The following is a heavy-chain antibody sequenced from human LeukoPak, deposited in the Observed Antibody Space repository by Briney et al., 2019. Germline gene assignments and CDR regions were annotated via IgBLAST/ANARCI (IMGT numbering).Heavy chain of an antibody. CDR1: GYTFSSYY. CDR2: INYSGGST. D-gene: IGHD3-10*02. J-gene: IGHJ4*02. Sequence: ASVKVSCTASGYTFSSYYMHWVRQAPGQGLEWVGIINYSGGSTSYAQSFQGRFTITRDTSTSTVYMELSSLRSEDTAVYYCARDRAEGMFGELLYTFDYWGQGTLVTVSS. V-gene: IGHV1-46*01. CDR3: ARDRAEGMFGELLYTFDY.